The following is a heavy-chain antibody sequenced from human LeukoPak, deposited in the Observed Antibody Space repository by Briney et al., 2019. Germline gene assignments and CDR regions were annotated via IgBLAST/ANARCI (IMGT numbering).Heavy chain of an antibody. Sequence: SVKVSCKASGGTFRRYAIRWVRQPPAQGLEWMGGIIPIFGTANYAQKFQGRVTITADESTSTAYMELSSLRSEDTAVYYCARPRYCSSTSCPDAFDIWGQGTMVTVSS. CDR3: ARPRYCSSTSCPDAFDI. CDR2: IIPIFGTA. V-gene: IGHV1-69*13. J-gene: IGHJ3*02. D-gene: IGHD2-2*01. CDR1: GGTFRRYA.